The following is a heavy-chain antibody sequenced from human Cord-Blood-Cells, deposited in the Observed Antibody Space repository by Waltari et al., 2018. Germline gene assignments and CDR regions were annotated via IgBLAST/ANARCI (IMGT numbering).Heavy chain of an antibody. Sequence: QLQLQESGPGLVKPSETLSLNCTVPGGSISSSSYYWGWIRQPPGKGREWIGSIYYSGSTYYNPSLKSRVTISVDTSKNQFSLKLSSVTAADTAVYYCARLVTYWYDAFDIWGQGTMVTVSS. CDR3: ARLVTYWYDAFDI. V-gene: IGHV4-39*01. J-gene: IGHJ3*02. CDR2: IYYSGST. CDR1: GGSISSSSYY. D-gene: IGHD2-8*02.